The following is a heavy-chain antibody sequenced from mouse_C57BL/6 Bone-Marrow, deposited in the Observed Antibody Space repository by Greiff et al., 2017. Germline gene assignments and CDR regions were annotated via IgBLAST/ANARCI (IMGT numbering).Heavy chain of an antibody. CDR3: ARRGTTVVARAMDY. CDR1: GFTFSSYG. D-gene: IGHD1-1*01. Sequence: EVQRVESGGDLVKPGGSLKLSCAASGFTFSSYGMSWVRQTPDKRLEWVATISSGGSYTYYPDSVKGRFTISRDNAKNTLYLQMSSLKSEDTAMYYCARRGTTVVARAMDYWGQGTSVTVSS. CDR2: ISSGGSYT. V-gene: IGHV5-6*01. J-gene: IGHJ4*01.